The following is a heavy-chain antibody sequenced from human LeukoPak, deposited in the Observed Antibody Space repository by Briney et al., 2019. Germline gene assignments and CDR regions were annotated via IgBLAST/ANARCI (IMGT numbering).Heavy chain of an antibody. CDR2: IHPNSGGT. D-gene: IGHD6-19*01. CDR3: GRDRGEQWLYLVPRGYYFDY. V-gene: IGHV1-2*02. J-gene: IGHJ4*02. CDR1: GYTFTCYY. Sequence: GASVKVSCKASGYTFTCYYMHWVRQAPGQGLEWMGWIHPNSGGTNYAQNFPGRVTMTRDTSISRAYIELSRLRSDDTAVYYRGRDRGEQWLYLVPRGYYFDYWGQGTLVTVSS.